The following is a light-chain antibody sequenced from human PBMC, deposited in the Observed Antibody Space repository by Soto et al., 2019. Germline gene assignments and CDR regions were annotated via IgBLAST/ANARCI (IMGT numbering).Light chain of an antibody. CDR2: DVG. V-gene: IGLV2-14*01. CDR3: NSYRTVSTYV. J-gene: IGLJ1*01. CDR1: SSDIGGYNF. Sequence: QSALTQPASVSGSPGQSITIACTGTSSDIGGYNFVSWYQQHPGKAPKLLIYDVGNRPSGVSNRFSGSKSGNTASLTVSGLQAEDEAHYYCNSYRTVSTYVFGTGTKVTFL.